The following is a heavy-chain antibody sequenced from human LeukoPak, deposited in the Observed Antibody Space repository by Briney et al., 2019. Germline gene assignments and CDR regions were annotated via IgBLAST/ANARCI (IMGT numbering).Heavy chain of an antibody. V-gene: IGHV1-46*01. D-gene: IGHD2-2*01. Sequence: ASVKVSCKASGYSFTSYYIHWVRQAPGQGLEWMGIINPRGGSSSYPQNFQGRVTMTRDTSTSTVHMELSSLRSDDTAVYYCARDKGVVPAAAMFYLDYWGQGTLVTVSS. CDR2: INPRGGSS. CDR3: ARDKGVVPAAAMFYLDY. J-gene: IGHJ4*02. CDR1: GYSFTSYY.